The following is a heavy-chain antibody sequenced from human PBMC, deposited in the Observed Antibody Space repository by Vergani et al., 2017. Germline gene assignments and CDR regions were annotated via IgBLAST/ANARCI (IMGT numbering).Heavy chain of an antibody. CDR2: VYPADSDT. V-gene: IGHV5-51*01. CDR3: ARHARYSDVTGNYVYYGMDV. CDR1: GYNFDIYW. D-gene: IGHD3-16*01. Sequence: EMQLVQSGAEVRKPGESVKISCRTSGYNFDIYWIGWVRQMPGKGLEWMGIVYPADSDTRYSPSFKGQVTVSADKSTSTAFLEWSGLKVTDTVIYYCARHARYSDVTGNYVYYGMDVWGQGTSVIVSS. J-gene: IGHJ6*02.